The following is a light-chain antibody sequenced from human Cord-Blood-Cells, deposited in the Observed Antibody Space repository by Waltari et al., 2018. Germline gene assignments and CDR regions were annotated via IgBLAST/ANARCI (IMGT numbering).Light chain of an antibody. CDR2: KDS. V-gene: IGLV3-25*03. Sequence: SYELTQPPSVSVSPGQTARITCAGDAFPKQYAYWYQQKPGQAPVLVLYKDSERPAGIPERFSGSSSGTTVTLTISGVQAEDEADYYCQSADSSGTYVFGTGTKVTVL. CDR1: AFPKQY. J-gene: IGLJ1*01. CDR3: QSADSSGTYV.